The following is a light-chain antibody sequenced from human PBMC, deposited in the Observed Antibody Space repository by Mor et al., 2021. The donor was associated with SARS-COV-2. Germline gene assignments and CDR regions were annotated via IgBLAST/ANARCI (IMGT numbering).Light chain of an antibody. Sequence: VSWYQQHPGEVPKLMIYDVFRRPSGVPVRVSGSKSGNTASLTISGLQAEDEAAYYCHSYAGSSSFVFGTGTEVTVL. J-gene: IGLJ1*01. V-gene: IGLV2-11*03. CDR2: DVF. CDR3: HSYAGSSSFV.